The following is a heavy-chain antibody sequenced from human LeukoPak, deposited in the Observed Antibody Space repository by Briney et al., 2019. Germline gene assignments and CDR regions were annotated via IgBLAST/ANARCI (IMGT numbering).Heavy chain of an antibody. CDR1: GYTFTSYG. V-gene: IGHV1-18*01. D-gene: IGHD2-2*01. J-gene: IGHJ4*02. CDR2: ISAYNGNT. CDR3: ARPIVVVPAALVFDY. Sequence: ASVKVSCKASGYTFTSYGISWVRQAPGQELEWMGWISAYNGNTNYAQKLQGRVTMTTDTSTSTAYMELRSLRSDDTAVYYCARPIVVVPAALVFDYWGQGTLVTVSS.